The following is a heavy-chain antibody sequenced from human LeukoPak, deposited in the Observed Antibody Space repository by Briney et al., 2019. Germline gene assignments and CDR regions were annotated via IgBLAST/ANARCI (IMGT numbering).Heavy chain of an antibody. CDR2: ISSNGGST. CDR3: ARVGSSYYYYYGMDV. CDR1: GFTFSSYA. J-gene: IGHJ6*02. V-gene: IGHV3-64*01. Sequence: GGSLRLSCAASGFTFSSYAMHWVRRAPGKGLEYVSAISSNGGSTYYANSVKGRFTISRDNSKNTLYLQMGSLRAEDMAVYYCARVGSSYYYYYGMDVWGQGTTVTVSS.